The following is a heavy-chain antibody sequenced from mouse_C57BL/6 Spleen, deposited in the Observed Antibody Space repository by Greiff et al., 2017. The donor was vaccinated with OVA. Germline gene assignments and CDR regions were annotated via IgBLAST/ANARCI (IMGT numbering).Heavy chain of an antibody. D-gene: IGHD1-1*01. J-gene: IGHJ1*03. Sequence: VQLQQSGPELVKPGASVKISCKASGYTFTDYYMNWVKQSHGKSLEWIGDINPNNGGTSYNQKFKGKATLTVDKSSSTAYMELRSLTSEDSAVYYCARRGYYGSGGYFDVWGTGTTVTVSS. CDR2: INPNNGGT. CDR1: GYTFTDYY. V-gene: IGHV1-26*01. CDR3: ARRGYYGSGGYFDV.